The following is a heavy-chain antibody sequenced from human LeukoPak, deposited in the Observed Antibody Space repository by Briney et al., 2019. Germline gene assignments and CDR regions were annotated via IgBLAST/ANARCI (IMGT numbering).Heavy chain of an antibody. V-gene: IGHV3-21*01. Sequence: GGSLRLSCAASGFTFSSYSMNWVRQAPGKGLEWVSSISSSSSYIYYADSVKGRFTISRDNAKNSLYLQTNSLRAEDTAVYYCARVVTVTTKLVDYWGQGTLVTVSS. CDR3: ARVVTVTTKLVDY. D-gene: IGHD4-17*01. CDR1: GFTFSSYS. J-gene: IGHJ4*02. CDR2: ISSSSSYI.